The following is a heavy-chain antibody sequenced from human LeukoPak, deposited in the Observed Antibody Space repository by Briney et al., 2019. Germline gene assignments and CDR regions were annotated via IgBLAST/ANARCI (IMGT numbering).Heavy chain of an antibody. J-gene: IGHJ4*02. CDR3: AREGDGYILDY. V-gene: IGHV4-59*01. D-gene: IGHD5-12*01. Sequence: PSETPSLTCAVYGGSFSGYYWSWIRQPPGKGLEWIGYIYYSGSTNYNPSLKSRVTISVDTSKNQFSLKLSSVTAADTAVYYCAREGDGYILDYWGQGTLVTVSS. CDR2: IYYSGST. CDR1: GGSFSGYY.